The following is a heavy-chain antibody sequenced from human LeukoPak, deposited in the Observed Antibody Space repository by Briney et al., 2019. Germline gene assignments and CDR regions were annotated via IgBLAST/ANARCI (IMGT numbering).Heavy chain of an antibody. CDR2: ISISISYT. CDR3: AIQAPSRAFDP. CDR1: GFTFSDYY. J-gene: IGHJ5*02. V-gene: IGHV3-11*06. Sequence: PGGSLRLSCAAAGFTFSDYYMSWIRQAPGKLLEWVSYISISISYTNYADSVKRRSTTSRANAKNSLYLQMNSLRAEDTAVYYCAIQAPSRAFDPSGQGALVTVSS.